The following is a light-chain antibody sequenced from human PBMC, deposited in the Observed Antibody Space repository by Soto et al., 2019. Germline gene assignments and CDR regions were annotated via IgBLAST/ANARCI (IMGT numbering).Light chain of an antibody. Sequence: DIHMTQSPSSLSASVGDRVTITCQASHDIKKYLNWYQQKAHKVPKLLIHDASTLATGVPSRFTGSGSGTDFTLTINSLQPEDVATYYCQQFDDLPLTFGGGTKVDIK. CDR1: HDIKKY. J-gene: IGKJ4*01. CDR3: QQFDDLPLT. V-gene: IGKV1-33*01. CDR2: DAS.